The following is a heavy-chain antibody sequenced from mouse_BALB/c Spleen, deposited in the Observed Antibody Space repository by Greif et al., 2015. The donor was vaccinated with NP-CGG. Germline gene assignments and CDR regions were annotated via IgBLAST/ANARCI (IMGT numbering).Heavy chain of an antibody. J-gene: IGHJ4*01. V-gene: IGHV2-9*02. Sequence: VKVVESGPGLVAPSQSLSITCTVSGFSLTSYGVHWVRQPPGKGLEWLGVIWAGGSTNYNSALMSRLSISKDNSKSXVFLKMSRLQTDDTAMYYCAREWAHYRYPYAMDYWGQGTSVTVSS. D-gene: IGHD2-14*01. CDR2: IWAGGST. CDR1: GFSLTSYG. CDR3: AREWAHYRYPYAMDY.